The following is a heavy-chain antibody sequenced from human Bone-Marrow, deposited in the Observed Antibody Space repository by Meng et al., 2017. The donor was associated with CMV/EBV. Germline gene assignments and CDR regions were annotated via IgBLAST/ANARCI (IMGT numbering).Heavy chain of an antibody. Sequence: HVELVQSGAEVKKPGASVKFSCKASGYTFTGYYMHWVRQAPGQGLEWMGWINPNSGGTNYAQKFQGRVTMTRDTSISTAYMELSRLRSDDTAVYYCARESITMVRGVSWFDPWGQGTLVTVSS. V-gene: IGHV1-2*02. D-gene: IGHD3-10*01. J-gene: IGHJ5*02. CDR3: ARESITMVRGVSWFDP. CDR2: INPNSGGT. CDR1: GYTFTGYY.